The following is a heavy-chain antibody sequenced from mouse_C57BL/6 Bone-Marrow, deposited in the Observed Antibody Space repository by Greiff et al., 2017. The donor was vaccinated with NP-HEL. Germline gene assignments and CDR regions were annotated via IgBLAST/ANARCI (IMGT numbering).Heavy chain of an antibody. CDR2: ISSGGSYT. Sequence: EVQLVESGGDLVKPGGSLKLSCAASGFTFSSYGMSWVRQTPDKGLEWVATISSGGSYTYYPDSVKGRFTISRDNAKNTLYLQMSSLKSEDTAMYYCASQNWDGGFAYWGQGTLVTVSA. D-gene: IGHD4-1*01. CDR3: ASQNWDGGFAY. V-gene: IGHV5-6*01. J-gene: IGHJ3*01. CDR1: GFTFSSYG.